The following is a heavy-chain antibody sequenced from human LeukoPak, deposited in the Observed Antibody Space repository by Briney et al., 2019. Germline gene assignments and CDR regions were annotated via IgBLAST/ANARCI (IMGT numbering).Heavy chain of an antibody. CDR1: GGSISSYY. J-gene: IGHJ4*02. CDR3: ARGEGYSSSWYPFDY. Sequence: SETLSLTCTVSGGSISSYYWSWIRQPPGKGLEWIGYIYYSGSTNYNPSLKSRVTISVDTSKNQFSLKLSSVTAADTAVYYCARGEGYSSSWYPFDYWGQGTLVTVSS. V-gene: IGHV4-59*01. CDR2: IYYSGST. D-gene: IGHD6-13*01.